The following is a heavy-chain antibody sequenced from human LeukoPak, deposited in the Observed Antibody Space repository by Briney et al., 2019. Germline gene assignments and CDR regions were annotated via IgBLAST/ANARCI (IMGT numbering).Heavy chain of an antibody. V-gene: IGHV1-2*02. CDR2: IKSDNGGT. J-gene: IGHJ4*02. CDR1: GYTFTGHY. Sequence: ASVKVSCQASGYTFTGHYMHWLRQAPGQGLEWMGWIKSDNGGTGSAQKFQGRVTITRDTSITTVYMELSRLTSDDTAVYYCAREGMNTVTGSPDKGFDHWGQGTLVTVSS. D-gene: IGHD4-11*01. CDR3: AREGMNTVTGSPDKGFDH.